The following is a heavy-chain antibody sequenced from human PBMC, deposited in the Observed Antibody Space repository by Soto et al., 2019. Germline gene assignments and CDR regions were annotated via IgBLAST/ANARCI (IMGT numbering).Heavy chain of an antibody. CDR2: IGTAGDT. D-gene: IGHD3-10*01. Sequence: EVQLVESGGGLVQPGGSLRLACAASGFSFSIADMHWVRQTTGKNLEWVSAIGTAGDTYYAGSVKGRFTISRENAKNSLYLQMNSLRAGDTAVYYCARVRTGVGAFDIWGQGTMVTVSS. V-gene: IGHV3-13*04. J-gene: IGHJ3*02. CDR1: GFSFSIAD. CDR3: ARVRTGVGAFDI.